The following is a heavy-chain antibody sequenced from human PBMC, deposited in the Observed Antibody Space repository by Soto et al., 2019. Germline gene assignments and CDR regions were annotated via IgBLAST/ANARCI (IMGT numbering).Heavy chain of an antibody. CDR1: GGTFSSYA. D-gene: IGHD3-10*01. J-gene: IGHJ6*02. V-gene: IGHV1-2*04. Sequence: ASVKVSCKASGGTFSSYAISWVRQAPGQGLEWMGGINPNSGGTNYAQKFQGWVTMTRDTSISTAYMELSRLRSDDTAVYYCARDRGKNYYYGMDVWGQGTTVTVSS. CDR2: INPNSGGT. CDR3: ARDRGKNYYYGMDV.